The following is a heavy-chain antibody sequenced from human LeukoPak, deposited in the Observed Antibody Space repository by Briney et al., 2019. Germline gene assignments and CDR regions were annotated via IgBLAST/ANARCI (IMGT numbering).Heavy chain of an antibody. V-gene: IGHV3-33*01. Sequence: GGSLRLSCAASGFTFSSYGMHWVRQAPGEGLEWVAVIWYDGSNKYYADSVKGRFTISRDNSKNTLYLQMNSLRAEDTAVYYCARARYSSSWYDYWGQGTLVTVSS. CDR2: IWYDGSNK. D-gene: IGHD6-13*01. CDR1: GFTFSSYG. CDR3: ARARYSSSWYDY. J-gene: IGHJ4*02.